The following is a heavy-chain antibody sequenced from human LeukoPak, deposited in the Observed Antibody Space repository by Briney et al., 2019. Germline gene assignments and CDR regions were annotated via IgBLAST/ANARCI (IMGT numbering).Heavy chain of an antibody. D-gene: IGHD2-15*01. J-gene: IGHJ4*02. Sequence: SETLSLTCAVYGGSFSGYYWSWIRQPPGKGLEWIGEITHSGSTNYNPSLKSRVTISVDTSKNQFSLKLSSVTAADTAVYYCARGGVVVVAATLGGGGFDYWGQGTLVTVSS. CDR1: GGSFSGYY. V-gene: IGHV4-34*01. CDR2: ITHSGST. CDR3: ARGGVVVVAATLGGGGFDY.